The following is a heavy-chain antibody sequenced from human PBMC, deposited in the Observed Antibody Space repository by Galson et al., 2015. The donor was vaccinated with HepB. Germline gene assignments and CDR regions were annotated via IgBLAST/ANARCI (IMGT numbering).Heavy chain of an antibody. CDR1: GGSISSYY. V-gene: IGHV4-59*01. CDR3: ARDLGAARGWFDP. D-gene: IGHD6-6*01. CDR2: IYYSGST. J-gene: IGHJ5*02. Sequence: ETLSLTCPVSGGSISSYYWSWIRQPPGKGLEWIAYIYYSGSTNYNPFLKSRVTISVDTSKNQFSLKLTSVTAADAALYYCARDLGAARGWFDPWGQGTLVTVSS.